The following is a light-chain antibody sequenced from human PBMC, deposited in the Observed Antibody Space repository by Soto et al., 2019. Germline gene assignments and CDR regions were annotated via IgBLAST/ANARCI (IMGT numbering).Light chain of an antibody. CDR2: DVS. Sequence: QSALTQPASVSGSPGQSITISCTGTSSDVGGYNYVSWYQQHPGKAPKLMIYDVSNRPSGVSNRFSGSKSGNTASLTISGLQPEDEADYYCSSYTSNSTRVFGTGTKLTVL. CDR3: SSYTSNSTRV. V-gene: IGLV2-14*01. CDR1: SSDVGGYNY. J-gene: IGLJ1*01.